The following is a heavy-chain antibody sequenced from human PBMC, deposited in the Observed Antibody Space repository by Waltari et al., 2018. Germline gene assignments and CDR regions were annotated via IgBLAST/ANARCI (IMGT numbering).Heavy chain of an antibody. CDR2: IKEDGSKI. Sequence: EVQLVESGGGLVQPGGSLRLSCEASGLSINESWMSWVRQAPGKGPEGVADIKEDGSKIFYVGSVRGRFTISRDNAKNSLYLQMNSLRVEDTAVYYCARDAPLYTTGWGYDYWGQGILVTVSS. V-gene: IGHV3-7*01. CDR1: GLSINESW. CDR3: ARDAPLYTTGWGYDY. J-gene: IGHJ4*02. D-gene: IGHD6-19*01.